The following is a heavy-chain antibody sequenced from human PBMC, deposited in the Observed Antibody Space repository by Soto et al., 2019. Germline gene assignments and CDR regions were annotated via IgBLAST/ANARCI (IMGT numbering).Heavy chain of an antibody. D-gene: IGHD3-22*01. CDR2: ITPMFGTP. V-gene: IGHV1-69*13. J-gene: IGHJ4*02. CDR3: ARDGTLYDSRAYYYLY. Sequence: SVKVSCKASGGTFSSKTITWVRQAPGQGLEWMGGITPMFGTPNYAQKFRGRVTITADESTSTAYMELSSLRSEDTAMYFCARDGTLYDSRAYYYLYWGQGSLVTVSS. CDR1: GGTFSSKT.